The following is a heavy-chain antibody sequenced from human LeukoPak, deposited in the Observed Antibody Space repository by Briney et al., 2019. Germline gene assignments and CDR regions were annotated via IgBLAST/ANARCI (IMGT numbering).Heavy chain of an antibody. D-gene: IGHD3-10*01. V-gene: IGHV1-69*06. J-gene: IGHJ5*02. Sequence: ASVKVSCKASGGTFSSYAISWVRQAPGQGLEWMGGIIPIFGTANYAQKFQGRVTITADKSTSTAYMELSSLRSDDTAVYYCARGWGYGSGTQNWFDPWGQGTLVTVSS. CDR2: IIPIFGTA. CDR3: ARGWGYGSGTQNWFDP. CDR1: GGTFSSYA.